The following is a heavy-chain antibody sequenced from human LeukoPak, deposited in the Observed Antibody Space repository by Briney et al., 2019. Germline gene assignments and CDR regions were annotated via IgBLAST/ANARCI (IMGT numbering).Heavy chain of an antibody. CDR2: ISSSGSTI. Sequence: GGSLRLSCAASGFTFSSYEMNWVRQAPGKGLEWVSFISSSGSTIYYADSGKGRFTISRDNAKNSLYLQMNSLRAEDTAVYYCARDGGIAAAPRDNWFDPWGQGTLVTVSS. J-gene: IGHJ5*02. D-gene: IGHD6-13*01. CDR1: GFTFSSYE. CDR3: ARDGGIAAAPRDNWFDP. V-gene: IGHV3-48*03.